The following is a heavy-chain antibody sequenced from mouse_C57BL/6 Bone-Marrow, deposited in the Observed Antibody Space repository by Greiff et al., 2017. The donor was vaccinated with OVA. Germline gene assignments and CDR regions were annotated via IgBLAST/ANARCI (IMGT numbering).Heavy chain of an antibody. V-gene: IGHV5-6*01. Sequence: EVQLVESGGDLVKPGGSLTLSCAASGFTFSSYGMSWVRQTPDKRLEWVATISSGGSYTYYPDSVKGRFTISRDNAKNTLYLQMSSLKSEDTAMYYCARHKIYYDYDVDAMDCWGQGTSVTVSS. D-gene: IGHD2-4*01. CDR2: ISSGGSYT. J-gene: IGHJ4*01. CDR3: ARHKIYYDYDVDAMDC. CDR1: GFTFSSYG.